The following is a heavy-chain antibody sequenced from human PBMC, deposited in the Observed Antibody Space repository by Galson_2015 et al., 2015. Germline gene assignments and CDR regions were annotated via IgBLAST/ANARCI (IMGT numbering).Heavy chain of an antibody. J-gene: IGHJ4*02. CDR3: ARELGSGEWLTRTGYFDY. D-gene: IGHD3-3*01. V-gene: IGHV5-51*01. Sequence: QSGAEVKKPGESLQISCKGSGSSFTGYWIGWVRQMPGKGLEWMGIIYPGDSDTRYSPSFQGQVTISADKSISTAYLQWSSLKDSDTAMYYCARELGSGEWLTRTGYFDYWGQGTLVTVSS. CDR1: GSSFTGYW. CDR2: IYPGDSDT.